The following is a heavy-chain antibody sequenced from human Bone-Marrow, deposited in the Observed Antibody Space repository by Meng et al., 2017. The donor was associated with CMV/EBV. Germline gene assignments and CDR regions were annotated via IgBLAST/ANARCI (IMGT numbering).Heavy chain of an antibody. J-gene: IGHJ3*02. CDR1: GYTFTGYY. CDR3: ARSGDYDFWSGYSTDAFDI. D-gene: IGHD3-3*01. Sequence: ASVKVSCKASGYTFTGYYMHWVRQAPGQGLEWMGWINPNSGGTNYAQKFQGRVTMTRDTSISTAYIGLGRLRSGDTAVYYCARSGDYDFWSGYSTDAFDICGQGTMVTVSS. V-gene: IGHV1-2*02. CDR2: INPNSGGT.